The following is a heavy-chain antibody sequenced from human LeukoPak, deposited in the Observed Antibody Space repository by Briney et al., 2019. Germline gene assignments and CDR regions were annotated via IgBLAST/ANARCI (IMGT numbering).Heavy chain of an antibody. CDR2: ISYDGSNK. Sequence: GGSLRLSCAASGFTFSSYGMHWVRQAPGKGLEWVAVISYDGSNKYYADSVKGRFTISRDNSKNTLYLQMNSLRAEDTAVYYCAKVRARGSQGIAVAGTGIFDYWGQGTLVTVSS. D-gene: IGHD6-19*01. CDR1: GFTFSSYG. V-gene: IGHV3-30*18. J-gene: IGHJ4*02. CDR3: AKVRARGSQGIAVAGTGIFDY.